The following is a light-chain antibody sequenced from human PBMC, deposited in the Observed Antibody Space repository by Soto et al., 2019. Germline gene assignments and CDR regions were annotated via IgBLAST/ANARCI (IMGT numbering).Light chain of an antibody. CDR3: QHYDKLPRYT. CDR2: EAS. Sequence: DIQMTQSPSSLSTSVGERVTITCQASQDISNSLNWYQQKPGKAPNLLIYEASKLQTGVPSRLSGGGSGTHFTFTISNLQPEDIATYYCQHYDKLPRYTFGLGTKLEIK. V-gene: IGKV1-33*01. CDR1: QDISNS. J-gene: IGKJ2*01.